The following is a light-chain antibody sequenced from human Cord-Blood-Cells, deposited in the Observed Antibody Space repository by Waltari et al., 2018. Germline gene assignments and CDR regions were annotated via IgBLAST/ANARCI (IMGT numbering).Light chain of an antibody. CDR3: QQSYSTPYT. V-gene: IGKV1-39*01. CDR1: QSISSY. Sequence: DIQMTQFPSSLSASVGVRVTIACRASQSISSYLNWYQQKPGKAPKLLIYAASSLQSGVPSRFSGSGSGTDFTLTISSLQPEDFATYYCQQSYSTPYTFGQGTKLEIK. J-gene: IGKJ2*01. CDR2: AAS.